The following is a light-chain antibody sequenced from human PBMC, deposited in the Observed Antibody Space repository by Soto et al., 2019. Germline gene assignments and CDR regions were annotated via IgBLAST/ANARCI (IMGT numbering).Light chain of an antibody. V-gene: IGLV2-8*01. CDR1: SSDVGTHGY. CDR3: MCYGCGNNWV. CDR2: DVT. Sequence: QSVLTQPPSASGSPGQSVTISCTGTSSDVGTHGYVSWYQQHAGKAPKLMIYDVTKRPSGVPDRFSGSKSANTASLTGSGLEAEDEDDYYFMCYGCGNNWVFGGGTKRAVL. J-gene: IGLJ3*02.